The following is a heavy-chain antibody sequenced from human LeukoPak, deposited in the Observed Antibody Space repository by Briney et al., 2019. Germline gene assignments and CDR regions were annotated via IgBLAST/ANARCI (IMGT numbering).Heavy chain of an antibody. J-gene: IGHJ6*02. D-gene: IGHD1-26*01. CDR3: VRDPLVGATNYYYGMDV. CDR1: GYTFTSYY. V-gene: IGHV1-46*01. Sequence: ASVKVSCKASGYTFTSYYMHWVRQAPGQGLEWMGIINPSGGSTSYAQKFQGRVTMTRDTSTSTVYMELSSLRSEDTAVYYCVRDPLVGATNYYYGMDVWGQGTTVTVSS. CDR2: INPSGGST.